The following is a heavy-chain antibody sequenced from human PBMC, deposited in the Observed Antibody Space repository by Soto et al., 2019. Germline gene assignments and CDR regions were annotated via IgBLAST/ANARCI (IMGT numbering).Heavy chain of an antibody. J-gene: IGHJ6*02. Sequence: GGSLRLSCAASGFTFSSYAMSWVRQAPGKGLEWVSAISGSGGSTYYADPVKGRFTISRDNSKNTLYLQMNSLRAEDTAVYYCAKGEGGGGFGIAAHPYYYYGMDVWGQGTTVTVSS. CDR2: ISGSGGST. V-gene: IGHV3-23*01. D-gene: IGHD6-6*01. CDR1: GFTFSSYA. CDR3: AKGEGGGGFGIAAHPYYYYGMDV.